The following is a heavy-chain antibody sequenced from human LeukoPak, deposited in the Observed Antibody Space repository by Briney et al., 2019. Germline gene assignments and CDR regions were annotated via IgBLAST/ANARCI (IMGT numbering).Heavy chain of an antibody. CDR2: IYYSGST. V-gene: IGHV4-59*01. J-gene: IGHJ4*02. CDR3: ASVGKLGTTVTTADY. Sequence: SETLSLTCTVSGGSISSYYWSWIRQPPGKGLEWIGYIYYSGSTNYNPSLKSRVTISVDTSKNQFSLELSSVTAADTAVYYCASVGKLGTTVTTADYWGQGTLVAVSS. D-gene: IGHD4-17*01. CDR1: GGSISSYY.